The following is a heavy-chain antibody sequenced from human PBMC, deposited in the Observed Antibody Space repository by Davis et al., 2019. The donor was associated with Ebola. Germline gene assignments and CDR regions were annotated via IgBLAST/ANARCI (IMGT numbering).Heavy chain of an antibody. V-gene: IGHV3-48*04. J-gene: IGHJ4*02. CDR1: GFTFSSHW. D-gene: IGHD1-26*01. CDR3: ARDMRLEGAVDY. CDR2: ISSSGSTI. Sequence: GESLKISCAASGFTFSSHWMNWVRQAPGKGLEWVSYISSSGSTIYYADSVKGRFTISRDNAKNSLYLQMNSLRAEDTAVYYCARDMRLEGAVDYWGQGTLVTVSS.